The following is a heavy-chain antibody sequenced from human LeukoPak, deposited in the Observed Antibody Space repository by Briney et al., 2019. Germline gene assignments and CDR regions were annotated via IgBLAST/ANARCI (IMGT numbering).Heavy chain of an antibody. CDR2: ISSSSTTI. Sequence: GGSLRLSCAASGFTFSSYYMNWVRQAPGKGLEWVSYISSSSTTIYYADSVKGRFTISRDNSKNTLSLQMNSLRAEDTAVYYCAKAPRVLRYFDWLSGIDYWGQGTLVTVSS. CDR1: GFTFSSYY. CDR3: AKAPRVLRYFDWLSGIDY. V-gene: IGHV3-48*01. J-gene: IGHJ4*02. D-gene: IGHD3-9*01.